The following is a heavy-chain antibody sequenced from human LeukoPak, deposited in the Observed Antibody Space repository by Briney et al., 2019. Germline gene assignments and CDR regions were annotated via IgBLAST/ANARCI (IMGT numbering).Heavy chain of an antibody. D-gene: IGHD5-24*01. V-gene: IGHV4-31*03. J-gene: IGHJ4*02. CDR2: IYYSGST. CDR3: ARDRGDGYNYLDY. CDR1: GGSISSGGYY. Sequence: QPSETLSLTCTVSGGSISSGGYYWSWIRQHPGKGLEWIGYIYYSGSTYYNPSLKSRVTISVDTSKNQFSLKLSSVTAADTAVYYCARDRGDGYNYLDYWGQGTLVTVSS.